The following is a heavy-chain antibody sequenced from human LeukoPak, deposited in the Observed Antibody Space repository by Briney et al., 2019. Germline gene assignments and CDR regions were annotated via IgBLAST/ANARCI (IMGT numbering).Heavy chain of an antibody. V-gene: IGHV4-38-2*02. CDR3: ARDLSDRLSSGFWFDP. CDR2: IYHSGST. D-gene: IGHD6-19*01. CDR1: GYSISSGYY. Sequence: SETLSLTCTVSGYSISSGYYWGWIRQPPGKGLEWIGSIYHSGSTYYNPSLKSRVTISVDTSKNQFSLKLSSVTAADTAVYYCARDLSDRLSSGFWFDPWGQGTLVTVSS. J-gene: IGHJ5*02.